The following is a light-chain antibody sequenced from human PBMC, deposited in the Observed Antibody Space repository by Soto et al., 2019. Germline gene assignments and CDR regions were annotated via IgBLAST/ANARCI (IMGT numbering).Light chain of an antibody. J-gene: IGLJ2*01. V-gene: IGLV2-23*01. CDR2: EGS. Sequence: QSALTQPASVSGSPGQSITISCTGTSSDVGSYNLVSWYQQHPGKAPKLMIYEGSTRPSGVSNRFSGSKSGNTAPLTISGLQGEDEADYYCCSYAGSSTFVVFGGGTKLTVL. CDR3: CSYAGSSTFVV. CDR1: SSDVGSYNL.